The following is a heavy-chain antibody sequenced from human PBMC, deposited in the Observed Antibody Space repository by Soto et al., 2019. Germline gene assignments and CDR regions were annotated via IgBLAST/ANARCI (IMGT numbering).Heavy chain of an antibody. CDR3: ARDEIAVAQRGYFQH. D-gene: IGHD6-19*01. J-gene: IGHJ1*01. CDR2: IWYDGSNK. V-gene: IGHV3-33*01. Sequence: QVQLVESGGGVVQPGRSLRLSCAASGFTFSSYGMHWVRQAPGKGLEWVAVIWYDGSNKYYADSVKGRFTISRDNSKNTLYLQMNSLRAEDTAVYYCARDEIAVAQRGYFQHWGQGTLVTVSS. CDR1: GFTFSSYG.